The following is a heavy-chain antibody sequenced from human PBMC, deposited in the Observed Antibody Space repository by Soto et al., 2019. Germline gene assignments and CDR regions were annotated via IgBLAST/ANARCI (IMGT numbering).Heavy chain of an antibody. CDR1: GYTFTSYD. D-gene: IGHD1-1*01. CDR3: ARGANTGSHYYYYGMDV. J-gene: IGHJ6*02. CDR2: MNPNSGNT. Sequence: ASVKVSCKASGYTFTSYDINWVRQATGQGLEWMGWMNPNSGNTGYAQKFQGRVTMTRNTSISTAYMELSSLRSEDAAVYYCARGANTGSHYYYYGMDVWGQGTTVTVSS. V-gene: IGHV1-8*01.